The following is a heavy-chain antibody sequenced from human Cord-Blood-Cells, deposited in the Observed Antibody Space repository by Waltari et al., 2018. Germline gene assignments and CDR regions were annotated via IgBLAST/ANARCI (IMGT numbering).Heavy chain of an antibody. CDR1: GGTFSSYA. J-gene: IGHJ4*02. Sequence: QVQLVQSGAEVKKPGSSVKVSCKAYGGTFSSYAISWVRQAPGQGLEWMGCIIPSFGTANYAQRFQGRVTITADEATSTAYMELSSLGSEDTSVYYCATSPARAYPYDFDYWGQGTLVTVSS. V-gene: IGHV1-69*01. CDR3: ATSPARAYPYDFDY. CDR2: IIPSFGTA. D-gene: IGHD3-16*01.